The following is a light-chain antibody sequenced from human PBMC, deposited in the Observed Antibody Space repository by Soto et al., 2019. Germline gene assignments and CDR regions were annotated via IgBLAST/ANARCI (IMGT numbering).Light chain of an antibody. V-gene: IGKV3-15*01. CDR1: QSVDIN. CDR2: GAS. Sequence: EIVLTQSPATLSVSPGERVTLSCRASQSVDINLAWYQQKPGQAPGLLIYGASTRATGIPARFSGSGSGTEFTLTISSLQSEDFAVYYCQQYNNWPRGTFGQGTKVDIK. J-gene: IGKJ1*01. CDR3: QQYNNWPRGT.